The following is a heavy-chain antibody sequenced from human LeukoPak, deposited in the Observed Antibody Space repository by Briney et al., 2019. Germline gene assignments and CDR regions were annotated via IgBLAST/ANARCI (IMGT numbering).Heavy chain of an antibody. Sequence: ASVKVSCKASGYIFSGYYMHWLRQAPGQGLEWMGWINPNSGGADYAQKFQGRVTMTRDTSISTAYMELSRLRSDDTAVYYCARVALRYSSGWYYFDYWGQGTLVTVSS. CDR3: ARVALRYSSGWYYFDY. D-gene: IGHD6-19*01. V-gene: IGHV1-2*02. CDR2: INPNSGGA. J-gene: IGHJ4*02. CDR1: GYIFSGYY.